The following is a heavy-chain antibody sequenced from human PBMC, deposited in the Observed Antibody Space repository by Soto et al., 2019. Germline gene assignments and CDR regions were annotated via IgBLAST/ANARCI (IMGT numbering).Heavy chain of an antibody. V-gene: IGHV3-23*01. J-gene: IGHJ4*02. Sequence: EVQLLESGGGLVQPGGSLRLSCAASGLTFSSYAMNWVRQAPGQGLEWISAICGGGDCTFYADSVKGRFTISRDNSRNTLYLQMNSLRADDTAVYYCAKKMSEGHDGRDYFDYWGQGTLVTVSS. CDR1: GLTFSSYA. CDR2: ICGGGDCT. CDR3: AKKMSEGHDGRDYFDY. D-gene: IGHD3-10*02.